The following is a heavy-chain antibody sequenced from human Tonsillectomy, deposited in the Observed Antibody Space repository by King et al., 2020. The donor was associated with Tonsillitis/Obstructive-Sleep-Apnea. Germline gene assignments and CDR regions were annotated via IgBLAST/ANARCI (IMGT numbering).Heavy chain of an antibody. CDR2: IDPSDSYT. V-gene: IGHV5-10-1*01. D-gene: IGHD2-2*01. CDR1: GYSFTSYW. J-gene: IGHJ4*02. CDR3: ATLRGEHIVVVPAADFDY. Sequence: VQLVESGAEVKKPGESLRISCKGSGYSFTSYWINWVRQMPGKGLEWMGRIDPSDSYTNYSPSFQGHVTISADKSISTAYLQWSSLKASDTAMYYWATLRGEHIVVVPAADFDYWGQGTLVTVSS.